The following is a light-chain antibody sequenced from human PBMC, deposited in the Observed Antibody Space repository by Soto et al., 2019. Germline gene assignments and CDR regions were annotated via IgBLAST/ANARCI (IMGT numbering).Light chain of an antibody. CDR2: DAS. Sequence: EIVLTQSPATLSLSPGERATLSCRASQYITIYLAWYQQKPGQAPRLLIYDASNRATGIPARFSGSGSGTDFTLTISSLEPEDFAVYYCQQRSNWPPLTFGGGTKVDIK. CDR3: QQRSNWPPLT. V-gene: IGKV3-11*01. J-gene: IGKJ4*01. CDR1: QYITIY.